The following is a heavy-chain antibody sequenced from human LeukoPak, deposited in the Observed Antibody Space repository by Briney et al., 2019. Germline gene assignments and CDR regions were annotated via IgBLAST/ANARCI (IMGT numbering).Heavy chain of an antibody. CDR3: PRRYFI. D-gene: IGHD1-14*01. Sequence: PGGSLRLSCAASGFTFSGYEMNWVRQAPGKGLEWVSYISSSASTIYYADSVKGRFTISRDNAKNSLYLQMNSLRAEDTAVYYYPRRYFIWGQKTLVTVSS. J-gene: IGHJ4*02. V-gene: IGHV3-48*03. CDR2: ISSSASTI. CDR1: GFTFSGYE.